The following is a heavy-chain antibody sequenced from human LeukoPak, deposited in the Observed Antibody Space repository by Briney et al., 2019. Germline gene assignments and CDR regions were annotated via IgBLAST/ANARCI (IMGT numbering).Heavy chain of an antibody. J-gene: IGHJ3*02. CDR3: ARLDSSGYPHDAFDI. D-gene: IGHD3-22*01. CDR2: ISSSSSYI. V-gene: IGHV3-21*01. CDR1: GFTFSSYW. Sequence: PGGSLRLSCAASGFTFSSYWMSWVRQAPGKGLEWVSSISSSSSYIYYADSVKGRFTISRDNAKNSLYLQMNSLRAEDTAVYYCARLDSSGYPHDAFDIWGQGTMVTVSS.